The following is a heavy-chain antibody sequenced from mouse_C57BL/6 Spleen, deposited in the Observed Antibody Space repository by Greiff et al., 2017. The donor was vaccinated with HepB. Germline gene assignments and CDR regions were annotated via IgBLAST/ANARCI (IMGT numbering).Heavy chain of an antibody. J-gene: IGHJ4*01. V-gene: IGHV1-54*01. CDR2: INPGSGGT. CDR3: DRRPYYAMDY. Sequence: QVQLQQSGAELVRPGTSVKVSCKASGYAFTNYLIEWVKQRPGQGLEWIGVINPGSGGTNYTEKFKGKATLTADKSSSPAYMQLSSLTSEDSAVYFCDRRPYYAMDYWGQGTSVTVSS. CDR1: GYAFTNYL.